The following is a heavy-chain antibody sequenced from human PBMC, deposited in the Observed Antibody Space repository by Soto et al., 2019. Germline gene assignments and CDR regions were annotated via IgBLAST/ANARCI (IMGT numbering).Heavy chain of an antibody. J-gene: IGHJ3*02. V-gene: IGHV4-59*01. CDR3: ARVWGGAFDI. CDR1: GCSISSYY. Sequence: SETLSLTCTVSGCSISSYYWSWIRQPPGKGLEWIGYIYYSGSTNYNPSLKSRVTISVDTSKNQFSLKLSSVTAAVTAVYYCARVWGGAFDIWGQGTMVTGSS. CDR2: IYYSGST. D-gene: IGHD3-10*01.